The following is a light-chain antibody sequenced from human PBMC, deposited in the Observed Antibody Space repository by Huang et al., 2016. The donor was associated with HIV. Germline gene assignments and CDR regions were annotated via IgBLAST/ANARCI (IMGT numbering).Light chain of an antibody. CDR2: GTS. CDR3: QQYNNWPPSIT. J-gene: IGKJ5*01. CDR1: QSVSSN. Sequence: EIVMTQSPATLSVSPGERATLSCRASQSVSSNLAWYQQKPGQAPRLLIYGTSTRGTGIPARFRGSGSGTEFTLSISSLQSEDFAVYYCQQYNNWPPSITFGQGTRLEIK. V-gene: IGKV3-15*01.